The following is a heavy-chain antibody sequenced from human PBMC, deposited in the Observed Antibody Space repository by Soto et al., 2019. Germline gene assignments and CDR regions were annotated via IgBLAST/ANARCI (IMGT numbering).Heavy chain of an antibody. CDR2: ISAYNGNT. CDR1: GYTFTSYG. D-gene: IGHD3-22*01. Sequence: GASVKVSCKASGYTFTSYGISWVRQAPGQGLEWMGWISAYNGNTNYAQKLQGRVTMTTDTSTSTAYMELRSLRSDDTAVYYCARGLGAYYYDSSGPRLFDYWGQGTLVTVSS. J-gene: IGHJ4*02. V-gene: IGHV1-18*01. CDR3: ARGLGAYYYDSSGPRLFDY.